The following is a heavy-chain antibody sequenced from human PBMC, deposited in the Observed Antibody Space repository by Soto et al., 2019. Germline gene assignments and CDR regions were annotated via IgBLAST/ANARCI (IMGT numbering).Heavy chain of an antibody. J-gene: IGHJ6*02. V-gene: IGHV4-30-4*03. CDR1: GGSINSGDYH. CDR2: IYYSGST. D-gene: IGHD2-2*01. Sequence: SETLSLTCTVSGGSINSGDYHWSWIRQSPGKGLEWIGAIYYSGSTYYNPSLKSRIRISVDTSKNQFSLKVNSVTAADTAMYYCRSSTSCYDDSCVDVWGQGSMVTVSS. CDR3: RSSTSCYDDSCVDV.